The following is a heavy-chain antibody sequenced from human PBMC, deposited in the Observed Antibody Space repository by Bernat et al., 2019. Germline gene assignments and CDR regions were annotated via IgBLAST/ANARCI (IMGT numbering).Heavy chain of an antibody. Sequence: QLQLQESGPGLVKPSETLSLTCTVSGGSISSSSYYWGWIRQPPGKGLEWIGSIYYSGSTYYNPSLKSRVAISVDTSKNQFSLNLSSVTAADMAVYYCAREEYSSSSLDYWGQGTLVTVSS. CDR1: GGSISSSSYY. V-gene: IGHV4-39*07. CDR2: IYYSGST. CDR3: AREEYSSSSLDY. J-gene: IGHJ4*02. D-gene: IGHD6-6*01.